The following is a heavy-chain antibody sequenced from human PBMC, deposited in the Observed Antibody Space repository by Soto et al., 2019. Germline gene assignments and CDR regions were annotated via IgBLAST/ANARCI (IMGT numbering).Heavy chain of an antibody. Sequence: ASVKVSCKASGYTFTSYAMHWVRQAPGQRLEWMGWINAGNGNTKYSQKFQGRVTITGDTSASIAYMELSSLRSEDTAVYYCARDGYGSGSYYDYYFDYWGQGTLVTVSS. CDR2: INAGNGNT. J-gene: IGHJ4*02. CDR1: GYTFTSYA. D-gene: IGHD3-10*01. V-gene: IGHV1-3*01. CDR3: ARDGYGSGSYYDYYFDY.